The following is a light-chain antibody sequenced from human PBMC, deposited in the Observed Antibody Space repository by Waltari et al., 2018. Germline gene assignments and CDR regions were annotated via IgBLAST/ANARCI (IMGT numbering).Light chain of an antibody. CDR1: RSDVGTYNL. CDR2: EDN. Sequence: QSALAQPASVSGSPGQSITISCTGPRSDVGTYNLVSWYQQHPGEAPKLMIYEDNKRPSGVSHRFSGSHSGKTASLIISGLQAEDEADYHCCSYAGSGTYVFGTGTKVSVL. J-gene: IGLJ1*01. CDR3: CSYAGSGTYV. V-gene: IGLV2-23*01.